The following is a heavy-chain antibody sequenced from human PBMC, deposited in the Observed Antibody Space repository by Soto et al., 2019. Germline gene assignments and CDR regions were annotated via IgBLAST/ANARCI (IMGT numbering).Heavy chain of an antibody. CDR1: GGSISSNNYY. CDR3: ASLLRPPTGGGGSFDY. J-gene: IGHJ4*02. V-gene: IGHV4-39*01. CDR2: MSYSRST. D-gene: IGHD3-16*01. Sequence: PSETLSLTCFVSGGSISSNNYYWGWIRQPPGKGLEWIGSMSYSRSTYYNPSLKSRVTISVDTSKNQFSLKLTSVTAADTAVYYCASLLRPPTGGGGSFDYWGRGPLVTVSS.